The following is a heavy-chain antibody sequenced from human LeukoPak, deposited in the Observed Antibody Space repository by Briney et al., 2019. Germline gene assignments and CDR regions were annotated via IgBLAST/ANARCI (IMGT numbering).Heavy chain of an antibody. J-gene: IGHJ3*02. CDR3: ARGSVGFIAAAGTSAFDI. CDR1: GGSISSSSYY. V-gene: IGHV4-39*07. Sequence: SETLSLTCTVSGGSISSSSYYWGWIRQPPGKGLEWIGSIYYSGSTYYNPSLKSRVTISVDTSKNQFSLKLSSVTAADTAVYYCARGSVGFIAAAGTSAFDIWGQGTMVTVSS. D-gene: IGHD6-13*01. CDR2: IYYSGST.